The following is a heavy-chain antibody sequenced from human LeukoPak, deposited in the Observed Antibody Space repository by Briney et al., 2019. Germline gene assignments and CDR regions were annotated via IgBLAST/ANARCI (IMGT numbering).Heavy chain of an antibody. CDR1: GFTFSSYG. V-gene: IGHV3-30*18. CDR3: AKFPDEYSSSSLDY. Sequence: TGRSLRLSCAASGFTFSSYGMPWVRQAPGKGLEWVAVISYDGSNKYYADSVKGRFTISRDNSKNTLYLQMNSLRAEDTAVYYCAKFPDEYSSSSLDYWGQGTLVTVSS. D-gene: IGHD6-6*01. CDR2: ISYDGSNK. J-gene: IGHJ4*02.